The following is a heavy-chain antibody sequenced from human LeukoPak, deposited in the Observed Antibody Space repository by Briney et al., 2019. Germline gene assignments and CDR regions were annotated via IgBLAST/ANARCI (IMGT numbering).Heavy chain of an antibody. V-gene: IGHV4-59*01. CDR1: GGSISSYY. CDR3: ARAPLWFGIPFDP. D-gene: IGHD3-10*01. CDR2: IYYSGST. J-gene: IGHJ5*02. Sequence: SETLSLTCTLSGGSISSYYWSWIRQPPGKGLEWIGYIYYSGSTNYNPSLKSRVTISVDTSKNQFSLKLSSVTAADTAVYYCARAPLWFGIPFDPWGQGTLVTVSS.